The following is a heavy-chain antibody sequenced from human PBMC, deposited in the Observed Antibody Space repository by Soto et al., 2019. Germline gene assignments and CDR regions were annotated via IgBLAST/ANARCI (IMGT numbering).Heavy chain of an antibody. CDR1: GFTFSRYG. CDR2: ISGSGRST. D-gene: IGHD3-22*01. V-gene: IGHV3-23*01. CDR3: AKDYYDSSGYPPDAFDI. J-gene: IGHJ3*02. Sequence: EVQLLESGGGLVQPGGSLRLSCAASGFTFSRYGMSWVRQAPGKGLEWVSAISGSGRSTYYADSVKGRFTISGDNSKNTLYLQMNSLRAEDTAVYYCAKDYYDSSGYPPDAFDIWGQGTMVSVSS.